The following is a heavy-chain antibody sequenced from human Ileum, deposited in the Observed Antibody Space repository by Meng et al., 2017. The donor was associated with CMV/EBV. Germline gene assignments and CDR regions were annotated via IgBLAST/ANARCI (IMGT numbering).Heavy chain of an antibody. V-gene: IGHV1-18*01. Sequence: ASVKVSCKASGYSFTTYAITWVRQAPGQGLEWMGWISADNGKTNYAQNLQRRLTMTTDTSTSTAYMELRSPRSDDTAVYYCARDLFVVVPADYGMDVWGQGTMVTVSS. CDR1: GYSFTTYA. CDR3: ARDLFVVVPADYGMDV. D-gene: IGHD2-2*01. J-gene: IGHJ6*02. CDR2: ISADNGKT.